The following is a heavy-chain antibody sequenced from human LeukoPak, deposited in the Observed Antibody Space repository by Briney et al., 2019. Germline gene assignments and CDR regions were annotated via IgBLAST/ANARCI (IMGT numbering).Heavy chain of an antibody. D-gene: IGHD4-17*01. CDR2: ISAYNGNT. V-gene: IGHV1-18*01. Sequence: GASVKVSCKASGYTFTSYGISWVRQAPGQGLEWMGWISAYNGNTNYAQKFQGRVTMTRDTSISTAYMELSRLRSDDTAVYYCARGHDYGDSGAFDIWGQGTMVTVSS. CDR1: GYTFTSYG. CDR3: ARGHDYGDSGAFDI. J-gene: IGHJ3*02.